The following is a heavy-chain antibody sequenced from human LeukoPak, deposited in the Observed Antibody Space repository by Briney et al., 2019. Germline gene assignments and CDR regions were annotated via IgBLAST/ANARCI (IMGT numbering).Heavy chain of an antibody. J-gene: IGHJ3*02. CDR3: AKVQAYYGSGSYLIARAFDI. CDR2: ISGSGGST. Sequence: GGSLRVSCAASGFTFSSHSMNWVRQAPGKGLEWVSAISGSGGSTYYADSVKGRFTISRDNSKNTLYLQMNSLRAEDTAVYYCAKVQAYYGSGSYLIARAFDIWGQGTMVTVSS. D-gene: IGHD3-10*01. CDR1: GFTFSSHS. V-gene: IGHV3-23*01.